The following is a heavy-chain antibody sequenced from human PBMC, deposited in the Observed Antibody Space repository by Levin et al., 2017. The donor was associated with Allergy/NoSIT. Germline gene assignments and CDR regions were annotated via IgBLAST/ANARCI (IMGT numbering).Heavy chain of an antibody. J-gene: IGHJ2*01. CDR2: ISGSAGTT. CDR1: GFTFSIYA. V-gene: IGHV3-23*01. D-gene: IGHD4-17*01. CDR3: AKMGGSDYAEIHWYFDL. Sequence: GESLKISCAASGFTFSIYAMSWVRQAPGKGLEWVSLISGSAGTTHYADSVEGRFTISRDNSKNTLYLQMNSLRAEDTAVYFCAKMGGSDYAEIHWYFDLWGRGTVVTVSS.